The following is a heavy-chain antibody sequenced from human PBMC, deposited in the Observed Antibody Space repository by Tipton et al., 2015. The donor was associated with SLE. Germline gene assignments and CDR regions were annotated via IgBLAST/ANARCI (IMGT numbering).Heavy chain of an antibody. CDR2: IYHSGRT. J-gene: IGHJ2*01. CDR3: ARKATEAPPYWYFDL. CDR1: GDSISSGSW. Sequence: TLSLTCVVSGDSISSGSWWTWVRQPPGKGLEWVGEIYHSGRTNYNPSLTGRVAISVDNSNNQFSLRLSSVTAADTALYYRARKATEAPPYWYFDLWGRGTLVTVSS. D-gene: IGHD6-6*01. V-gene: IGHV4-4*02.